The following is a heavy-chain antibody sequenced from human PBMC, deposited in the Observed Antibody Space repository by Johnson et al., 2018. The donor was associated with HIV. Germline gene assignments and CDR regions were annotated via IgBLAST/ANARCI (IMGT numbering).Heavy chain of an antibody. Sequence: QVQLVESGGGVVQPGGSLRLSCAASGLTLSRCDMHCVRQAPGKGLEWVAFLRYDGSNKYYADSVKGRLTISSDNSKNTLYLQMNSLGAEDTAVYYCAKLVGDYVSNAFDIWGQGTMVTVSS. D-gene: IGHD4-17*01. CDR3: AKLVGDYVSNAFDI. CDR2: LRYDGSNK. V-gene: IGHV3-30*02. J-gene: IGHJ3*02. CDR1: GLTLSRCD.